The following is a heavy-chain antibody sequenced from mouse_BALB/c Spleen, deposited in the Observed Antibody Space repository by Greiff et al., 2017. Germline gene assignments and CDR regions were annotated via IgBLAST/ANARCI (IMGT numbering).Heavy chain of an antibody. D-gene: IGHD4-1*01. CDR1: GFTFSDYY. Sequence: EVQLVESGGGLVKPGGSLKLSCAASGFTFSDYYMYWVRQTPEKRLEWVATISDGGSYTYYPDSVKGRFTISRDNAKNNLYLQMSSLKSEDTAMYYCARALTGTYYFDYWGQGTTLTVSS. CDR3: ARALTGTYYFDY. J-gene: IGHJ2*01. V-gene: IGHV5-4*02. CDR2: ISDGGSYT.